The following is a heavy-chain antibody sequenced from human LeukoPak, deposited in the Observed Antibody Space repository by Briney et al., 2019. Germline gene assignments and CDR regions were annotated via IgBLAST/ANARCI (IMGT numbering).Heavy chain of an antibody. J-gene: IGHJ4*02. Sequence: SGPTLVKPTETLTLTCSFSGFLLSTSGVGVGWIRQPPGKALEWLALLYWHDDKRYSPSLKSRLTITKDTSKDQVVLTMTNMDPVDTATYYCAHTTTTTYGYDFWGQGTLVTVSS. V-gene: IGHV2-5*01. CDR2: LYWHDDK. CDR1: GFLLSTSGVG. D-gene: IGHD5-18*01. CDR3: AHTTTTTYGYDF.